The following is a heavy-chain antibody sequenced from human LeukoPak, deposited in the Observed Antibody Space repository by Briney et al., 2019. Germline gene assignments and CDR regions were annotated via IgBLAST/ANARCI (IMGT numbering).Heavy chain of an antibody. CDR1: GFTVSSNY. J-gene: IGHJ4*02. D-gene: IGHD5-18*01. V-gene: IGHV3-66*02. CDR3: VGVGYSYGYGDWNHFDY. Sequence: GGSLRLSCAASGFTVSSNYMSWVRQAPGKGLEWVSIIYSGGSTYYADSVKGRFTISRDNSKNTLYLQMNSLRAEDTAVYFCVGVGYSYGYGDWNHFDYWGQGTLVTVSS. CDR2: IYSGGST.